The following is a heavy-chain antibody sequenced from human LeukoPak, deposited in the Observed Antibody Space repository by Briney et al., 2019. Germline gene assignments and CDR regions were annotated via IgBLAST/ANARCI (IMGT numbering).Heavy chain of an antibody. CDR2: IKQDGSGK. CDR1: GFTFSNYW. J-gene: IGHJ4*02. CDR3: ARVDILLVPAVFDY. D-gene: IGHD2-2*03. V-gene: IGHV3-7*04. Sequence: GGSLRLSCAASGFTFSNYWMSWVRQAPGKGLEWVANIKQDGSGKYYVDSVKGRFTISRDNAKNSLFLQMNSLRAEDTAVYYCARVDILLVPAVFDYWGQGTLVTVSS.